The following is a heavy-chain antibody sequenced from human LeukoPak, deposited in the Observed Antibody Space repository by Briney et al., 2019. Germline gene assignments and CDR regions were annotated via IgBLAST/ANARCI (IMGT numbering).Heavy chain of an antibody. CDR3: ARDQKGYCSSTSCYTPGSGNWFDP. CDR1: GYTFPSYY. Sequence: GASVKASCKASGYTFPSYYMHWVRQAPGQGLEWMGIINPSGGSTSYAQKFQGRVTMTRDTSTSTVYMELSSLRSEDTAVYYCARDQKGYCSSTSCYTPGSGNWFDPWGQGTLVTVSS. CDR2: INPSGGST. V-gene: IGHV1-46*01. J-gene: IGHJ5*02. D-gene: IGHD2-2*02.